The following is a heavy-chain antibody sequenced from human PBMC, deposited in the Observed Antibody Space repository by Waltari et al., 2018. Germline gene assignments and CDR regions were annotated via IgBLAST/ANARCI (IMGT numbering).Heavy chain of an antibody. CDR2: FYKSGTT. CDR3: VRGYPDIVATISDY. Sequence: QLQLQESGPGLVKPSETLSLTCTVSLSSVRNNNYYWGGVRQPPGKGLEWIGRFYKSGTTYYNPSLKSRVTISVDTSNNQFSLKLNSVTAADTAVYYCVRGYPDIVATISDYWGQGTLVIVSS. J-gene: IGHJ4*02. D-gene: IGHD5-12*01. CDR1: LSSVRNNNYY. V-gene: IGHV4-39*07.